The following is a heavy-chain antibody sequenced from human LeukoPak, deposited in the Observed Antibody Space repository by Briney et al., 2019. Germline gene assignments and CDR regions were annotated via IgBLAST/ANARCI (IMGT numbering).Heavy chain of an antibody. Sequence: GGSLRLSCAASGIIFSNAWMSWVRQAPGKGLEWVGRIKSESDGETTDYAAPVKGRFTLSRDDSKDTLYLQMNGLKTEDTAVYYCTTAPVAGGVVFWGRGTLVTVSS. J-gene: IGHJ4*02. CDR2: IKSESDGETT. CDR3: TTAPVAGGVVF. V-gene: IGHV3-15*01. CDR1: GIIFSNAW. D-gene: IGHD2-8*02.